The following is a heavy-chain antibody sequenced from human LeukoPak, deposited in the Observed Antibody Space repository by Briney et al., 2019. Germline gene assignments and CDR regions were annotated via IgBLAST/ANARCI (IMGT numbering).Heavy chain of an antibody. CDR3: ARETTLRFDY. CDR2: ISNDGSNK. J-gene: IGHJ4*02. Sequence: GRSLRLSCAASVFTFSSNSMLWVRQARCKGLEWVTVISNDGSNKYYADSVKGRFTISRDNSKNALYLQMNSLRTEDTAVYYCARETTLRFDYWGQGTLVTVSS. D-gene: IGHD4-17*01. CDR1: VFTFSSNS. V-gene: IGHV3-30-3*01.